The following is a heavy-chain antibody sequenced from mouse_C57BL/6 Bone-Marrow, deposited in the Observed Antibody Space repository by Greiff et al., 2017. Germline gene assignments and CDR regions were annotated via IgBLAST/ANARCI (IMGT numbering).Heavy chain of an antibody. CDR3: ARDGGGARDY. J-gene: IGHJ4*01. V-gene: IGHV1-50*01. CDR2: IDPSDSYP. CDR1: GYTFTSYW. Sequence: QVQLQQPGAELVKPGASVKLSCTASGYTFTSYWMQWVKQRPGQGLEWIGEIDPSDSYPNYTQKFKDKATLTVDTSSSKAYLQLSSRTSEDDAVYDWARDGGGARDYWGQGNSVTVSS.